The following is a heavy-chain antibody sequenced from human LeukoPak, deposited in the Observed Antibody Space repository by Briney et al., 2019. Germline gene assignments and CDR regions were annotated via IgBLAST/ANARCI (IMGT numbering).Heavy chain of an antibody. CDR2: ISSRSSYT. V-gene: IGHV3-21*01. CDR1: GFTFSTYT. CDR3: ARDLPYYNGSGSFVPFDY. J-gene: IGHJ4*02. Sequence: PGGSLRLSCAVSGFTFSTYTMNWVRQAPGKGLEWVSSISSRSSYTYYADSVRGRFTISRDNAKNALSLQMNSLRAEDTALYYCARDLPYYNGSGSFVPFDYWGQGTQVTVSS. D-gene: IGHD3-10*01.